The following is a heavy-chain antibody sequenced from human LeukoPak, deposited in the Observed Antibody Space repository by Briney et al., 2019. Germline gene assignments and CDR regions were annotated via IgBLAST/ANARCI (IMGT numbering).Heavy chain of an antibody. D-gene: IGHD5-18*01. CDR3: AKESDGGYSYGSPLEY. CDR2: ISYDGKNT. CDR1: GFTFSRYG. J-gene: IGHJ4*02. Sequence: PGRSLRLSCATSGFTFSRYGIHWVRQAPGKGLDWVALISYDGKNTYYADSVRGRFTISRDNSKDTVFLQMNGLRSEDTSVYFCAKESDGGYSYGSPLEYWGRGTHVTVSS. V-gene: IGHV3-30*18.